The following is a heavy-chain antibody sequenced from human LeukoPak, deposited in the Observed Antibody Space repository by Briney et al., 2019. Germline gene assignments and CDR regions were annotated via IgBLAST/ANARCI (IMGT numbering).Heavy chain of an antibody. D-gene: IGHD3-3*01. CDR2: IYYSGSI. CDR3: GEAIVAPSGYVWYFDL. Sequence: KASETLSLTCTVSGGSISSGGYWWSWIRQYPGKGLEWIGYIYYSGSIYYNPSLRSRVTMSVDTSQNQYSLKLNSVTAADTAVYSAGEAIVAPSGYVWYFDLWGRGTLVTVSS. CDR1: GGSISSGGYW. V-gene: IGHV4-31*03. J-gene: IGHJ2*01.